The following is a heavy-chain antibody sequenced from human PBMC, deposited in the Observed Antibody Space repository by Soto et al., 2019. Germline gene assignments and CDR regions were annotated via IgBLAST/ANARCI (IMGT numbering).Heavy chain of an antibody. CDR1: GYTFTSYA. Sequence: ASVKVSCKASGYTFTSYAMHWVRQAPGQRHEWMGWINAGNGNTKYSQKFQGRVTITRDTSASTAYMELSSLRSEDTAVYYCASSVQQLVIYYYGMDVWGQGTTVTVSS. J-gene: IGHJ6*02. CDR2: INAGNGNT. CDR3: ASSVQQLVIYYYGMDV. D-gene: IGHD6-13*01. V-gene: IGHV1-3*01.